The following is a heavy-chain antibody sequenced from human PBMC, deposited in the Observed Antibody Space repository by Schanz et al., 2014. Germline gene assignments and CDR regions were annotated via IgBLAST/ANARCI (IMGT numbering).Heavy chain of an antibody. CDR3: ARFLARYQYYGVDV. Sequence: EVQLVESGGGLVQPGGSLRLSCAASGFTFSSYAMSWVRQAPGKGLEWVSSISSTSSYIFYADSVKGRFTISRDNGETSVYLQINSLRVEDTAVYYCARFLARYQYYGVDVWGQGTTVIVSS. V-gene: IGHV3-21*04. CDR2: ISSTSSYI. J-gene: IGHJ6*02. CDR1: GFTFSSYA. D-gene: IGHD3-3*01.